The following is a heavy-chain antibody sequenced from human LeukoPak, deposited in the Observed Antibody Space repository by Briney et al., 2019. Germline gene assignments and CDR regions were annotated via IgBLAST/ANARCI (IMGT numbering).Heavy chain of an antibody. CDR3: ARGGLDSSSRFDY. Sequence: GESLKISCKGSGYSFTNYWIGWVRQMPGKGLEWMGIIYPGDSDTRYSPSFQGQVTISADKSISTAYLQWSSLKASDTAFYYCARGGLDSSSRFDYWGQGTLVTVSS. CDR2: IYPGDSDT. D-gene: IGHD6-6*01. V-gene: IGHV5-51*01. J-gene: IGHJ4*02. CDR1: GYSFTNYW.